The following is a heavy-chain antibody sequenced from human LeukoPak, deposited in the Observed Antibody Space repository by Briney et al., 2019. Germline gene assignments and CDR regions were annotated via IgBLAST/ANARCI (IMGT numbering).Heavy chain of an antibody. Sequence: KPSETLSLTCSVSGGSISSYYWSWIRQPPGKGLEWIGYLYYSGSTNSNPSLKSRVTMSVDTSKNQFSLKLNSVTAADTAVYYCARGSMGGSGSYYKDYYYGMDVWGQGTTVTVSS. J-gene: IGHJ6*02. CDR3: ARGSMGGSGSYYKDYYYGMDV. V-gene: IGHV4-59*12. CDR1: GGSISSYY. CDR2: LYYSGST. D-gene: IGHD3-10*01.